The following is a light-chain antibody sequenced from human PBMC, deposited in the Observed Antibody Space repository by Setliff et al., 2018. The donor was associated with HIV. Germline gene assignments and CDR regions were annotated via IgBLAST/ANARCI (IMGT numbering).Light chain of an antibody. Sequence: SYELTQPPSVSVAPGKTARITCGGNNIGSESVHWYQQKPGQAPVLVIYYDSDRPSGIPERFSGSKSGNTATLTISRVEAGDEADYYCQVWHSSSDHPYVFGTGTKGTVL. CDR1: NIGSES. J-gene: IGLJ1*01. CDR2: YDS. CDR3: QVWHSSSDHPYV. V-gene: IGLV3-21*04.